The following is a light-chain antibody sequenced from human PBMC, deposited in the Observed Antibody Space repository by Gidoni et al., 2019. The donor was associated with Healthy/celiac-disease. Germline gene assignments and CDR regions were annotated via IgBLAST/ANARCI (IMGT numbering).Light chain of an antibody. Sequence: TITCRASQRISSYLNWYQQKPGKAPKLLIYAASSLQSGVPSRFSGSGSGTDFTLTISSLQPEDFATYYCQQSYSTPMCSFGQGTKLEIK. J-gene: IGKJ2*04. V-gene: IGKV1-39*01. CDR1: QRISSY. CDR2: AAS. CDR3: QQSYSTPMCS.